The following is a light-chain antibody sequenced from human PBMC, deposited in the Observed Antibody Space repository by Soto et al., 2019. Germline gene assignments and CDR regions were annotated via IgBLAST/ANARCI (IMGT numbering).Light chain of an antibody. J-gene: IGLJ2*01. Sequence: QSALTQPPSASGSPGQSVTISCTGTSSDVGGYNYVSWYQQHPGRVPKLIIYEVNKRPSGVPDRLSGSKSGNTASLTVSGLQAEDEADYYCSSYAGSYVLFGGGTKLTVL. CDR2: EVN. CDR3: SSYAGSYVL. V-gene: IGLV2-8*01. CDR1: SSDVGGYNY.